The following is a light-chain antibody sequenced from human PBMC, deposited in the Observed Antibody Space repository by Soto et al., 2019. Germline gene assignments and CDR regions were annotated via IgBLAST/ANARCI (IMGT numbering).Light chain of an antibody. V-gene: IGKV3-11*01. CDR2: DAS. CDR3: QKRDKWPPP. CDR1: QSINTY. Sequence: EIVLTQSPATLPLSRGERVTLSCMASQSINTYLAWYQQNPGQAPRILIYDASKRATGIPARFSGSGSGPDITLTISSLEPEDFAVYYGQKRDKWPPPFGRGTKVEVK. J-gene: IGKJ4*01.